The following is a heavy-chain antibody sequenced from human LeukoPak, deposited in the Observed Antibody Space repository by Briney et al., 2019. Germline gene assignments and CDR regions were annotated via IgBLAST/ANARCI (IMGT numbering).Heavy chain of an antibody. J-gene: IGHJ6*03. CDR1: SDSFSASGYY. CDR2: VYNRGDS. V-gene: IGHV4-39*01. CDR3: ARGRYCSGGSCSKGRNYYYYYMDV. D-gene: IGHD2-15*01. Sequence: PSETLSLTCSVSSDSFSASGYYWGWIRQPPGRGLEWIASVYNRGDSYYNPSLESRVTISVDTSKNQFSLKLSSVTAADTAVYYCARGRYCSGGSCSKGRNYYYYYMDVWGKGTTVTVSS.